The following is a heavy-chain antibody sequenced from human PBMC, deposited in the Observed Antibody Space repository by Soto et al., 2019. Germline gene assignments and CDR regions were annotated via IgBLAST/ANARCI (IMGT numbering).Heavy chain of an antibody. CDR1: GGSINSGDYY. CDR2: IYYSGST. J-gene: IGHJ4*02. V-gene: IGHV4-30-4*01. CDR3: ARDGFFGRSGYFDY. D-gene: IGHD3-3*01. Sequence: PSETLSLTCTVSGGSINSGDYYWTWIRQPPGKGLEWIGYIYYSGSTYYNPSLKSRVTISIDTSKNQFSLKLNSVTAADTAVYYCARDGFFGRSGYFDYWGQGTLVTVSS.